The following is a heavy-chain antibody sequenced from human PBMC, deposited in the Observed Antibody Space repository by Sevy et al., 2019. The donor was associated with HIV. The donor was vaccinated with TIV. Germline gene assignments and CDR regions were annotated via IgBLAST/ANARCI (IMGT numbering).Heavy chain of an antibody. D-gene: IGHD5-12*01. CDR3: GRGWGYSGYDWGGPLDY. V-gene: IGHV3-48*02. CDR1: GFTFSSCG. J-gene: IGHJ4*02. Sequence: GTLRLSCAASGFTFSSCGMNWVRQAPGKGLEWVSYISSSSITIYYADSVKGRFTISRDNAKNSLYLQMNSLRDEDTAVYYCGRGWGYSGYDWGGPLDYWGQGTLVTVSS. CDR2: ISSSSITI.